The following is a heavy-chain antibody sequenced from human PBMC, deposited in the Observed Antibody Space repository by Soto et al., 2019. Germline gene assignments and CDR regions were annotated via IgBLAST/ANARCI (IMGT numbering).Heavy chain of an antibody. Sequence: ASVKVSCKASGYTFTSYYMHWVRQAPGQGLEWMGIINPSGGSTSYAQKFQGRVTMTRDTSTSTVYMELSSLRSEGTAVYYCARDTYSSSWLNYYYYGMDVWGQGTTVTVSS. CDR3: ARDTYSSSWLNYYYYGMDV. D-gene: IGHD6-13*01. CDR2: INPSGGST. J-gene: IGHJ6*02. CDR1: GYTFTSYY. V-gene: IGHV1-46*01.